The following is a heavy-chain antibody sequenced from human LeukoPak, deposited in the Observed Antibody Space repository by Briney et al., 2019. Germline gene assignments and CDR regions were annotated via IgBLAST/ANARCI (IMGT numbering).Heavy chain of an antibody. CDR3: AKRYCSSTSCYPNYYYYYMDV. CDR1: GFTFSSYA. V-gene: IGHV3-23*01. J-gene: IGHJ6*03. CDR2: ISGSGGST. D-gene: IGHD2-2*01. Sequence: GGSLRLSCAASGFTFSSYAMSWVRQAPGKGLEWVSAISGSGGSTYYADSVKGRFTISRDNSKNTLYLQMSSLRAEDTAVYYCAKRYCSSTSCYPNYYYYYMDVWGKGTTVTVSS.